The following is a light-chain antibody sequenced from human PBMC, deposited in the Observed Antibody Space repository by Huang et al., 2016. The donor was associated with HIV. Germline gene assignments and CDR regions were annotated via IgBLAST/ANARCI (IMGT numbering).Light chain of an antibody. CDR1: QHISNNY. CDR2: GAS. V-gene: IGKV3-20*01. CDR3: QQYDSAPTT. Sequence: EVVLTQSPGTLSLSSGERASLSCRASQHISNNYLAWYQQRPGQAPILLIYGASRRATGVPDRFSGNGSGTEFTLTIRGLEPEDCAVFYCQQYDSAPTTFGQGTKLEIK. J-gene: IGKJ2*01.